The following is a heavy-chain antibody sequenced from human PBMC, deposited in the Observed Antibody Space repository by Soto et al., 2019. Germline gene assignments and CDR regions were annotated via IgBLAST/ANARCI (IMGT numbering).Heavy chain of an antibody. CDR2: ISYDGSNK. D-gene: IGHD3-22*01. CDR1: GFTFSSYG. V-gene: IGHV3-30*18. CDR3: ANGYYDSSGYYRPSLAFDI. Sequence: QVQLVESGGGVVQPGRSLRLSCAASGFTFSSYGMHWVRQAPGKGLEWVAVISYDGSNKYYADSVKGRFTISRDNSKNTLYLQMNRLRAEDKAVYYCANGYYDSSGYYRPSLAFDIWGQGTMVTVSS. J-gene: IGHJ3*02.